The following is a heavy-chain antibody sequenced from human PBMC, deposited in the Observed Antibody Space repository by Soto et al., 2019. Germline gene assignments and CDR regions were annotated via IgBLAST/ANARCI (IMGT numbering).Heavy chain of an antibody. CDR2: ISGSGGST. V-gene: IGHV3-23*01. CDR1: GFTFSSYA. J-gene: IGHJ6*02. D-gene: IGHD6-13*01. Sequence: GGSLRLSCAASGFTFSSYAMSWVRQAPGKGLEWVSAISGSGGSTYYADSVKGRFTISRDNSKNTLYLQMNSLRAEDTAVYYCAKGIAAAVQSGNYYGMDVWGQGTTVTVSS. CDR3: AKGIAAAVQSGNYYGMDV.